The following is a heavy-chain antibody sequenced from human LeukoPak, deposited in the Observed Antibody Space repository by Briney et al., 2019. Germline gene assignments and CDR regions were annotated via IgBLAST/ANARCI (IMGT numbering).Heavy chain of an antibody. CDR3: ARGLEELDI. CDR2: IFYSGST. Sequence: SETLSLICSVSGDSFSSSYWNWIRQTPGKGLEWIGYIFYSGSTNYIPSLKSRVTISIHTSKNQFSLKLSSVTAADTGVYYCARGLEELDIWGQGTMVTVSS. CDR1: GDSFSSSY. V-gene: IGHV4-59*01. J-gene: IGHJ3*02.